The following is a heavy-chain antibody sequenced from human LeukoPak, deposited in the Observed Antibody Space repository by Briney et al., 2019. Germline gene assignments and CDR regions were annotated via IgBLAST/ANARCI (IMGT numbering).Heavy chain of an antibody. CDR2: MNPNSGNT. V-gene: IGHV1-8*01. D-gene: IGHD3-3*01. CDR1: GYTFTSYD. Sequence: ASVKVSCKASGYTFTSYDIKWVRQATGQGLEWMGWMNPNSGNTGYAQKFQGRVTMTRNTSISTAYMELSSLRSEDTAVYYCARARRGVSAIFGVAIIGGHYYYYMDVWGKGTTVTVSS. J-gene: IGHJ6*03. CDR3: ARARRGVSAIFGVAIIGGHYYYYMDV.